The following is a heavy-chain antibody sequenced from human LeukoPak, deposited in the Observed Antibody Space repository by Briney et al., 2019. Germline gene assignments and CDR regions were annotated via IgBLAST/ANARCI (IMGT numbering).Heavy chain of an antibody. V-gene: IGHV1-69*13. CDR2: IIPICGTA. J-gene: IGHJ4*02. CDR3: ARAIESDTTHDY. CDR1: GCTSSSYA. D-gene: IGHD5-18*01. Sequence: ASVKVSCKASGCTSSSYAISWVRQAPGQGLEWMGGIIPICGTANYAQTFQGRVTITADESTSTAYMELSSLRSEDTAVYYCARAIESDTTHDYWGQGTLVIVSS.